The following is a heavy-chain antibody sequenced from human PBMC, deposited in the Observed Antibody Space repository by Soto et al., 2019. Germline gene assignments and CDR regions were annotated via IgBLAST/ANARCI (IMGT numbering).Heavy chain of an antibody. V-gene: IGHV1-69*01. J-gene: IGHJ6*02. CDR2: IIPIPGTA. D-gene: IGHD2-2*01. Sequence: QVQLVQSVAEVKKPGSSVKVSCKASGGTFGSYAISWVRQAPRQGLEWMGGIIPIPGTANYAQKFQGRVTIAADESTSTAYMELSSLRSEDTAVYYCARSQGSSTSLEIYYYYYYGMDVWGQGTTVTVSS. CDR1: GGTFGSYA. CDR3: ARSQGSSTSLEIYYYYYYGMDV.